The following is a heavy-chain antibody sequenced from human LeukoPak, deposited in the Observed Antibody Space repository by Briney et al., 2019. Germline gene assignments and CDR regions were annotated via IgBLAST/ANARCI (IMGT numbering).Heavy chain of an antibody. D-gene: IGHD2-21*01. CDR3: ATAYVVSGDY. CDR2: FDPEDGET. CDR1: GYTLTEVS. V-gene: IGHV1-24*01. Sequence: GASVKISCKVSGYTLTEVSMHCVRQAPGKGLEWMGGFDPEDGETIYAQKFQGRVTMTEDTSTDTAYMELSSLRSEDTAVYYCATAYVVSGDYWGQGTLVTVSS. J-gene: IGHJ4*02.